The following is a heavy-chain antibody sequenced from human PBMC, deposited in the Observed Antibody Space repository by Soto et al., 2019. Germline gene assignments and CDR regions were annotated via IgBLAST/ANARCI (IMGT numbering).Heavy chain of an antibody. CDR1: GASISGSYYY. V-gene: IGHV4-39*01. Sequence: SETLSLSCAVSGASISGSYYYWAWLRQSPGKGPEWIGSVFYTGFTSYNPSLESRVSVSVGTSKSQFSLKLSAVTAADTAVYYCATSQKGYNWNYFDHWGQGALVTV. CDR3: ATSQKGYNWNYFDH. CDR2: VFYTGFT. D-gene: IGHD1-20*01. J-gene: IGHJ4*02.